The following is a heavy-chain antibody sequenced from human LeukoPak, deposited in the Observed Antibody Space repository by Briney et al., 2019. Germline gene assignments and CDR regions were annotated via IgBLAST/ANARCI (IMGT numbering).Heavy chain of an antibody. V-gene: IGHV2-5*02. CDR1: GFSLNTSGVG. J-gene: IGHJ5*02. CDR3: AHRKWYYGQGWFDP. CDR2: IYWDDDK. D-gene: IGHD3-10*01. Sequence: SGPTLVNPTQTLTLTCTFSGFSLNTSGVGVGWIRQPPRKALEWLALIYWDDDKRYSPSLKSRLTITKDTSKNQVVLTMTNMDPVDTATYYCAHRKWYYGQGWFDPWGQGTLVTVSS.